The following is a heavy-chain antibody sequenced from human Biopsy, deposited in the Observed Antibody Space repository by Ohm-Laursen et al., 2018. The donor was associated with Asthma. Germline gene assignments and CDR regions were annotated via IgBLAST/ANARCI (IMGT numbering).Heavy chain of an antibody. V-gene: IGHV3-30*18. J-gene: IGHJ4*02. Sequence: SLRLSCTASGFMFRSFGMHWVRQAPGKGLEWVAVISYDGNHKFYEDSVKGRFTISRDNPNNTLYLQMNSLRTEDTAVYYCAKRRGYSGHDNDYWGQGTLVIVSS. CDR1: GFMFRSFG. CDR2: ISYDGNHK. D-gene: IGHD5-12*01. CDR3: AKRRGYSGHDNDY.